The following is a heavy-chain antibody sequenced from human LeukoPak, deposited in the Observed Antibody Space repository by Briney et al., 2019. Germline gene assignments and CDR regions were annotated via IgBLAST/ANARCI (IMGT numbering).Heavy chain of an antibody. CDR3: ARDFYYYGSGSYLYGMDV. CDR2: INASGGST. V-gene: IGHV1-46*01. CDR1: GYTFTSYY. D-gene: IGHD3-10*01. J-gene: IGHJ6*02. Sequence: ASVKVSCKASGYTFTSYYMHWVRQAPGQGLEWMGIINASGGSTSYAQKFQGRVTMTRDTSTSTVYMELSSLRSEDTAVYYCARDFYYYGSGSYLYGMDVWGQGTTVTVSS.